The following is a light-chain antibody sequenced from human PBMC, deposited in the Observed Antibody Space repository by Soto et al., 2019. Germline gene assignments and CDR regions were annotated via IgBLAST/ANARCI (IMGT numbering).Light chain of an antibody. CDR2: GVY. V-gene: IGKV3D-15*02. J-gene: IGKJ1*01. Sequence: EIVIWHSLATLSVSPQERATLSCRASQSVSSNLAWYQHKSGQAPRLLIYGVYTRASGIPDRFSGSGSGTEFTLTITRLEPEDSAVYFCQHDGDSQWTFGQGTKVDIK. CDR1: QSVSSN. CDR3: QHDGDSQWT.